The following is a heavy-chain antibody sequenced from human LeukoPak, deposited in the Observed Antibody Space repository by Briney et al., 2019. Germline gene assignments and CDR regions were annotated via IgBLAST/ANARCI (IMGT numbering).Heavy chain of an antibody. Sequence: SETLSLTCTVSGGSISSYYWSWIRQPAGKGLEGIGRIYTSGSTNYNPSLKSRVTMSVDTSKNQFSLKLSSVTAADTAVYYCARGRAAAGKLDYWGQGTLVTVSS. CDR3: ARGRAAAGKLDY. D-gene: IGHD6-13*01. J-gene: IGHJ4*02. V-gene: IGHV4-4*07. CDR2: IYTSGST. CDR1: GGSISSYY.